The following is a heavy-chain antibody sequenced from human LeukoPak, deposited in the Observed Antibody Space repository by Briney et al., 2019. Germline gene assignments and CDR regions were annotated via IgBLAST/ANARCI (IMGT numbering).Heavy chain of an antibody. J-gene: IGHJ4*02. CDR1: GFTVSSNY. CDR3: AKDQSSGSDY. V-gene: IGHV3-66*01. D-gene: IGHD6-19*01. Sequence: GGSLRFSCAASGFTVSSNYMSWVRQAPGKGLEWVSVIYSGGSTYYADSMKGRFTISRDNSKNTLYLQMNSLRAEDTAVYYCAKDQSSGSDYWGQGTLVTVSS. CDR2: IYSGGST.